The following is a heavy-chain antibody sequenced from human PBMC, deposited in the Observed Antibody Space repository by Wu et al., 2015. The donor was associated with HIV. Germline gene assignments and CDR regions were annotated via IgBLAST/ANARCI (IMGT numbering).Heavy chain of an antibody. Sequence: QVQLVQSGAEVRKPGASVKISCKASGYTFKDYYIHWVRQAPGQGLEWMGGIIPIFGTANYAQKFQGRVTITTDESTSTAYMELSSLRSEDTAVYYCARVHYYGSGSPTGYGMDVWGQGP. CDR1: GYTFKDYY. J-gene: IGHJ6*02. D-gene: IGHD3-10*01. CDR3: ARVHYYGSGSPTGYGMDV. V-gene: IGHV1-69*01. CDR2: IIPIFGTA.